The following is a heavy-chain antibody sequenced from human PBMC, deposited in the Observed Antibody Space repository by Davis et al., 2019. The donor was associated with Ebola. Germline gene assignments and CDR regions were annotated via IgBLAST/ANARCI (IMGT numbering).Heavy chain of an antibody. J-gene: IGHJ4*02. V-gene: IGHV3-23*01. Sequence: GESLKISCAASGFTFSSYAMSWVRQAPGKGLEWVSAISGSGGSTYYADSVKGRFTISRDNSKNTLYLQMNSLRAEDTAVYYCARGLWFGESEYYFDYWGQGTLVTVSS. CDR1: GFTFSSYA. CDR3: ARGLWFGESEYYFDY. CDR2: ISGSGGST. D-gene: IGHD3-10*01.